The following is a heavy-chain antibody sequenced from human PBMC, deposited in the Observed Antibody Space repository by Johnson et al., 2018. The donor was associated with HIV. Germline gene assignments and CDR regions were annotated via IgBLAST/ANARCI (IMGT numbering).Heavy chain of an antibody. CDR3: ARNGLIPAAKGVAFDI. Sequence: VQLVESGGGLERPGGSLRLSCAASGFFFDDYGMTWVRQPPGRGLEWVSGINWNGGSTGYTDSVKGRFTISRDNAKNSLYLQMNSLRVEDTALYYCARNGLIPAAKGVAFDIWGQGTTVTVSS. CDR1: GFFFDDYG. J-gene: IGHJ3*02. V-gene: IGHV3-20*04. D-gene: IGHD2-2*01. CDR2: INWNGGST.